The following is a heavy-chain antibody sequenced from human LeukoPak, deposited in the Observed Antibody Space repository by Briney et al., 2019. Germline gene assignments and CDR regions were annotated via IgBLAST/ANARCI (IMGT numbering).Heavy chain of an antibody. Sequence: PSETLSLTCTVSGGSISSGSYYWSWIRQPAGKGLEWIGRIYTSGSTNYNPSLKSRVTISVDTSKNQFSLKLSSVTAAATAVYYCARDGVTFYYYYMDVWGKGTTVTVSS. V-gene: IGHV4-61*02. J-gene: IGHJ6*03. D-gene: IGHD3-3*01. CDR3: ARDGVTFYYYYMDV. CDR1: GGSISSGSYY. CDR2: IYTSGST.